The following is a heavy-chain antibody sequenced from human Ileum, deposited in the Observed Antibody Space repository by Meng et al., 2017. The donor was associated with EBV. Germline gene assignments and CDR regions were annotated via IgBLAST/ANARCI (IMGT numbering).Heavy chain of an antibody. CDR1: GYTFTSYG. D-gene: IGHD1-26*01. Sequence: QFQRVQVGAEGKRPGASVKVSCKASGYTFTSYGINWVRQAPGQGLEWMGWISAFNGNTDYAQKFQGRVTMTTDTSTTTTYMELRSLRSDDTAVYYCARVVEGATSWLDRWGQGTLVTVSS. CDR2: ISAFNGNT. V-gene: IGHV1-18*01. CDR3: ARVVEGATSWLDR. J-gene: IGHJ5*02.